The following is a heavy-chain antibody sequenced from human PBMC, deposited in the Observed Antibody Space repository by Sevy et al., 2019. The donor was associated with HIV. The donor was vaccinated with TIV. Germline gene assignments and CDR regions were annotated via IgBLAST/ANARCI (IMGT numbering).Heavy chain of an antibody. CDR1: GYSFTSYW. V-gene: IGHV5-51*01. Sequence: GESLKISCEGSGYSFTSYWIAWVRQMPGKGLEWMGIIYPGVSGTRYSPSFQGQVTISVDKSISTAYLQWTSLKDSDTXXYYCARHLPAVVPAAKSPLYYYMDLWGKGTTVTVSS. CDR3: ARHLPAVVPAAKSPLYYYMDL. J-gene: IGHJ6*03. D-gene: IGHD2-2*01. CDR2: IYPGVSGT.